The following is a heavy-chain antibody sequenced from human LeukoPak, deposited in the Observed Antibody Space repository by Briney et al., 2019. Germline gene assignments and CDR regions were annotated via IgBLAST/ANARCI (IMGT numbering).Heavy chain of an antibody. D-gene: IGHD5-12*01. J-gene: IGHJ4*02. V-gene: IGHV3-23*01. CDR1: GFTFSSSA. Sequence: GGSLRLSCAASGFTFSSSAMSWVRQAPGKGLEWVSAISGSRGSTYYADSVKGRFTISRDNSKNTLYLQMNSLRPEDTAVYYCAKVGYSGYDRVAAAGLYYFDYWGPGTLVTVSS. CDR2: ISGSRGST. CDR3: AKVGYSGYDRVAAAGLYYFDY.